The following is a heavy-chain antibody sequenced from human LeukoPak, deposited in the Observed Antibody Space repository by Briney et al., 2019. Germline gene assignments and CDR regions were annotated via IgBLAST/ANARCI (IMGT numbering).Heavy chain of an antibody. CDR1: GGSISSYY. D-gene: IGHD1-20*01. J-gene: IGHJ2*01. CDR3: ARFITETLYWYFDL. V-gene: IGHV4-59*08. Sequence: KPSETLSLTCTVSGGSISSYYWSWIRQPPGKGLEWIGYIYYSGSTNYNPSLKSRVTISVDTSKNQFSLKLSSVTAADTAVYYCARFITETLYWYFDLWGRGTLVTVPS. CDR2: IYYSGST.